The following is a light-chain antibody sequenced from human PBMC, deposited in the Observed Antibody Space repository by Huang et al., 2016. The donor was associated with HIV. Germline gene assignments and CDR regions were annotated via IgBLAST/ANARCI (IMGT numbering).Light chain of an antibody. Sequence: IQLTQSPSSLSASVGDRVTITCRASQGISSYLAWYQQKPGRAPKLLIYAASTLRSGVPSRFSGSGSGTDFTLPISSLQPEDFATYYYQQLNSYPRVTFGQGTRLEIK. J-gene: IGKJ5*01. V-gene: IGKV1-9*01. CDR3: QQLNSYPRVT. CDR1: QGISSY. CDR2: AAS.